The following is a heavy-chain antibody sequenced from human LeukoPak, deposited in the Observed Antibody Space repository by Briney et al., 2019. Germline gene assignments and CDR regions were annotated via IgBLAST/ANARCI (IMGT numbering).Heavy chain of an antibody. J-gene: IGHJ4*02. D-gene: IGHD3-10*01. V-gene: IGHV4-59*02. CDR2: VFWNGNT. Sequence: SETLSLTCTVSGDSVSGDYWSRLRQPPGRGLEWVGHVFWNGNTNYNPSLLSRVTISIDASQNHFSLNLNSVTAADTAVYFCAKFMGSSGIDYWGQGTLVTVSS. CDR1: GDSVSGDY. CDR3: AKFMGSSGIDY.